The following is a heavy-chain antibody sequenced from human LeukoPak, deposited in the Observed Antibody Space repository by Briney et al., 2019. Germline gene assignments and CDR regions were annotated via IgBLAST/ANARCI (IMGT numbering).Heavy chain of an antibody. V-gene: IGHV3-23*01. J-gene: IGHJ4*02. CDR3: AKTYDSGSSDFDY. Sequence: GGSLRLSCAASGFAFNSYAMNWVRQAPGRGLEWVSFISGISLSIYYADSMKGRFTISRDNSKNTLYLQMNSLRAEDTAVYHCAKTYDSGSSDFDYWGQGTLVTVSS. D-gene: IGHD5-12*01. CDR1: GFAFNSYA. CDR2: ISGISLSI.